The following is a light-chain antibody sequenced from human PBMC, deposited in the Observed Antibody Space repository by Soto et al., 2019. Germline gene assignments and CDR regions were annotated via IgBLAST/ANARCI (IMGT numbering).Light chain of an antibody. Sequence: EIVLTQSPGTLSLSPGERATLSCRASQSVSSSYLAWYQQKPGQAPRLLIYGASSRATGIPDRVSGSGSGTDFTITISRLEPEDFAVYYCQQYGSSPGWTFGQGTKVEIK. CDR2: GAS. CDR3: QQYGSSPGWT. CDR1: QSVSSSY. J-gene: IGKJ1*01. V-gene: IGKV3-20*01.